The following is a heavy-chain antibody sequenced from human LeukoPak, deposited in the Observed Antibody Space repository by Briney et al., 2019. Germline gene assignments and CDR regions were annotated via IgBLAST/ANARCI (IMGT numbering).Heavy chain of an antibody. CDR1: GGSFSGYY. CDR2: INHSGST. D-gene: IGHD6-13*01. CDR3: ARLAWSSSWSSLDY. Sequence: SETLSLTCAVYGGSFSGYYWSWIRQPPGKGLEWIGEINHSGSTNYNPSLKSRVTISVDTSKNQFSLKLSSVTAADTAVYYCARLAWSSSWSSLDYWGQGTLVTASS. V-gene: IGHV4-34*01. J-gene: IGHJ4*02.